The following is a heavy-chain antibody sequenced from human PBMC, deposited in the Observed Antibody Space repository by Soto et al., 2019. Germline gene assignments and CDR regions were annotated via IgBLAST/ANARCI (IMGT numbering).Heavy chain of an antibody. J-gene: IGHJ4*02. CDR1: GFTFGSYA. CDR2: IGASYGT. Sequence: EVQLLESGGGLVQPGGSLRLSCAASGFTFGSYAMSWVRQAPGKGLEWVSSIGASYGTYYADSVKGRFTISRDNSKNTRYLQMNSLRAEDTAIYYCATPYSSSWFSPFDYWGQGSLVTVSS. CDR3: ATPYSSSWFSPFDY. D-gene: IGHD6-13*01. V-gene: IGHV3-23*01.